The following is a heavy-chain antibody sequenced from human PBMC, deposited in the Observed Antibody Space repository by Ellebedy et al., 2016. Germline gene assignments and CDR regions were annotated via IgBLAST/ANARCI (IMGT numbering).Heavy chain of an antibody. CDR1: GFTFSDYF. V-gene: IGHV3-11*01. D-gene: IGHD6-13*01. J-gene: IGHJ3*02. CDR3: ARDRGPYGSSPNRGAFDI. Sequence: GESLKISCAASGFTFSDYFMTWIRQSPGEGLEWIAYISGSGTTYYADSVRGRFTISRDNAKNSLDLQMNSLRADDTAVYYCARDRGPYGSSPNRGAFDIWGQGTMVTVSS. CDR2: ISGSGTT.